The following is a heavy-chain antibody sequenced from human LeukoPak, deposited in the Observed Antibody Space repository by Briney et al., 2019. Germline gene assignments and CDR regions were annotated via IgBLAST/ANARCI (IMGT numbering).Heavy chain of an antibody. V-gene: IGHV4-59*01. D-gene: IGHD2-2*01. CDR2: IYYSGST. Sequence: TSETLSLTCTVSGGSISGYYWSWIRQPPGKGLEWIGYIYYSGSTNYNPSLKSRVTISVDTSKNQFSLKLSSVTAADTAVYYCASVVPAADYFDSWGQGTLVTVSS. J-gene: IGHJ4*02. CDR1: GGSISGYY. CDR3: ASVVPAADYFDS.